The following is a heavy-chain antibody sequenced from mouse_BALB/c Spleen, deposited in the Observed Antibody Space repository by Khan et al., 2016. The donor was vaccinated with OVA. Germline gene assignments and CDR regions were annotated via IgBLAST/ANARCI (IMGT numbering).Heavy chain of an antibody. Sequence: EVELVESGPELVKPGASVKISCKASGYSFTGYFIHWVMQSHGKSLEWIGRINPHIGETFYNQKFRGKATLHVDEYSSTAHMGLRSLASEDSAVYFCARIYGSDFDYWGQGTTLTVSS. CDR1: GYSFTGYF. V-gene: IGHV1-20*02. CDR2: INPHIGET. D-gene: IGHD1-1*01. CDR3: ARIYGSDFDY. J-gene: IGHJ2*01.